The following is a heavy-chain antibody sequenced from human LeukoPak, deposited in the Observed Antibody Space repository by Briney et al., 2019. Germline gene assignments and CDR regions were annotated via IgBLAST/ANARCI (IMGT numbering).Heavy chain of an antibody. CDR2: ISSSSSYI. CDR3: AKDSPRGAVAGTFIH. Sequence: PGGSLRLSCAASGFTFSSYSMNWVRQAPGKGLEWVSSISSSSSYIYYADSVKGRFTISRDNSKNTLYLQMNSLRAEDTAVYYCAKDSPRGAVAGTFIHWGQGTLVTVSS. J-gene: IGHJ4*02. CDR1: GFTFSSYS. D-gene: IGHD6-19*01. V-gene: IGHV3-21*01.